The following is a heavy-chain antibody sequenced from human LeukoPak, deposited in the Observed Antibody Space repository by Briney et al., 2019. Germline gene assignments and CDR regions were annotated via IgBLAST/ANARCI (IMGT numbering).Heavy chain of an antibody. J-gene: IGHJ5*02. CDR2: INPNSGGT. Sequence: ASVKVSCKASGYTFTAYYMHWVRQAPGQGLEWMGWINPNSGGTNYAQKFQGRVTMTRDTSVSTAYLELSRLRSDDTAVYYCARPIAAADSGIDPWGQGTLVTVSS. D-gene: IGHD6-13*01. CDR1: GYTFTAYY. V-gene: IGHV1-2*02. CDR3: ARPIAAADSGIDP.